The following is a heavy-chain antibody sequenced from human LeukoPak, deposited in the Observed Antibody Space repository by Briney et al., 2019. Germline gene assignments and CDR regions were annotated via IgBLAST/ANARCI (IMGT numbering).Heavy chain of an antibody. V-gene: IGHV1-8*01. CDR3: ARGLAYCGGDCYSYYYYYMDV. D-gene: IGHD2-21*02. Sequence: GASVKVSCKASGYTFTSYDINWVRQATGQGLEWMGWMNPNSGNTGYAQKFQGRVTMTRNTSISTAYMELSSLRSEDTAVYYCARGLAYCGGDCYSYYYYYMDVWGKGTTVTISS. CDR2: MNPNSGNT. CDR1: GYTFTSYD. J-gene: IGHJ6*03.